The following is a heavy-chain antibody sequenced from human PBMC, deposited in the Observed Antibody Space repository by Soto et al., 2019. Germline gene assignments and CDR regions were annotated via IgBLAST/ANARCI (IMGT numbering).Heavy chain of an antibody. D-gene: IGHD5-18*01. Sequence: ASVKVSCKASGYIFSRNDIHWVRQAPGQRLAWMGWMNAGNGNTRYSREFQARVTFTRDTAASTGYMELSSLRSEDTAVYYCARAAGMVALDYWGQGTLVTVSS. V-gene: IGHV1-3*01. CDR1: GYIFSRND. CDR2: MNAGNGNT. J-gene: IGHJ4*02. CDR3: ARAAGMVALDY.